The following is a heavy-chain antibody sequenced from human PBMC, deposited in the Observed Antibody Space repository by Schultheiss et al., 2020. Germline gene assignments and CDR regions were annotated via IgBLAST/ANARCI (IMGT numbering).Heavy chain of an antibody. CDR3: AKDSSSWYN. D-gene: IGHD6-13*01. J-gene: IGHJ4*02. Sequence: GGSLRLSCAASGFTFSSYGMHWVRQAPGKGLVWVSGISWNSGSIGYADSVKGRFTISRDNAKNSLFLHMNSLRAEDTAVYYCAKDSSSWYNWGQGTLVTVSS. CDR2: ISWNSGSI. V-gene: IGHV3-9*01. CDR1: GFTFSSYG.